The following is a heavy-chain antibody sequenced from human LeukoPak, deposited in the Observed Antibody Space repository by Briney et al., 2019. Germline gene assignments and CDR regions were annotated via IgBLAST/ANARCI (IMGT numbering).Heavy chain of an antibody. CDR1: GFTFISYT. CDR3: AKSGGSFFEY. J-gene: IGHJ4*02. Sequence: GGSLRLSCAASGFTFISYTMTWVRRAPGKGLEWVSGISGSGDNTYYADSVQGRFTISRDNSKNTLYLQMNSLRAEDTAVYYCAKSGGSFFEYWGQGTLVTVSS. D-gene: IGHD1-26*01. V-gene: IGHV3-23*01. CDR2: ISGSGDNT.